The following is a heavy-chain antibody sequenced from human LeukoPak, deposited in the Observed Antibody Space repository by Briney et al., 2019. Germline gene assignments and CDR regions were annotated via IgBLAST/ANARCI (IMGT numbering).Heavy chain of an antibody. D-gene: IGHD3-10*01. CDR1: GGSISSSSHY. V-gene: IGHV4-39*07. CDR3: AREVTTMVRGAPGWFDP. J-gene: IGHJ5*02. CDR2: IYYSGST. Sequence: SETLSLTCTVSGGSISSSSHYWGWIRQPPGKGLEWIGSIYYSGSTNYNPSLKSRVTISVDTSKNQFSLKLSSVTAADTAVYYCAREVTTMVRGAPGWFDPWGQGTLVTVSS.